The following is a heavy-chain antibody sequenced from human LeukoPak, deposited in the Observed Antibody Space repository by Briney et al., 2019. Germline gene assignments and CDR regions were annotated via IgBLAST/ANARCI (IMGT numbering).Heavy chain of an antibody. J-gene: IGHJ4*02. V-gene: IGHV3-33*01. CDR3: VRDPSGSGFAFDS. D-gene: IGHD1-1*01. CDR1: GFTFSSYG. CDR2: IWYDGSNK. Sequence: GRSLRLSCAASGFTFSSYGMHWVRQAPGKGLEWVAVIWYDGSNKYYADSVKGRFTISRDNSEDTLYLQMNSLRAEDTAVYYCVRDPSGSGFAFDSWGQGALVTVSP.